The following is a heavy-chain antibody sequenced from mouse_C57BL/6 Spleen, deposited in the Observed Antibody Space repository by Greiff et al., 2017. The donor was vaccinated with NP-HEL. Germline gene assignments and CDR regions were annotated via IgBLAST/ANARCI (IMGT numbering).Heavy chain of an antibody. V-gene: IGHV10-1*01. CDR2: IRSKSNNYAT. CDR1: GFSFNTYA. Sequence: EVKVVESGGGLVQPKGSLKLSCAASGFSFNTYAMNWVRQAPGKGLEWVARIRSKSNNYATYYADSVKDRFTISRDDSESMLYLQMNNLKTEDTAMYYCVRQGYGSSYDYWGQGTTLTVSS. D-gene: IGHD1-1*01. CDR3: VRQGYGSSYDY. J-gene: IGHJ2*01.